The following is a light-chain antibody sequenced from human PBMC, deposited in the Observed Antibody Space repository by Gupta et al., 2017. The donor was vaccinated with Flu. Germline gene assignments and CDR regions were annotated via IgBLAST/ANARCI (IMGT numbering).Light chain of an antibody. J-gene: IGLJ3*02. V-gene: IGLV4-69*01. Sequence: QLAVTQSPSASASLGASVRRTCTLSSGHSKYAIAWHQQQPDKGPRFLMMVDPDGSHTKGDGIPDRFSGSSSGAERYLTISSLQSDDEADYYCQTWDTAIRVFGGGTKLTVL. CDR2: VDPDGSH. CDR3: QTWDTAIRV. CDR1: SGHSKYA.